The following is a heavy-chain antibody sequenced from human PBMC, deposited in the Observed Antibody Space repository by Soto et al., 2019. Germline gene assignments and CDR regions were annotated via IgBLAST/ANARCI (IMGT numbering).Heavy chain of an antibody. J-gene: IGHJ4*02. CDR2: IAPDASQI. CDR1: GCTFSGKT. CDR3: ATDIHATWLLNS. Sequence: GRSLRLSCAASGCTFSGKTMYLVRQAPGKGLEWVALIAPDASQIYYADSVKGRFTISRDNSKNTLYLQMNSLRAEDTSLYLCATDIHATWLLNSWGQGTLVTVS. V-gene: IGHV3-30-3*01. D-gene: IGHD2-2*02.